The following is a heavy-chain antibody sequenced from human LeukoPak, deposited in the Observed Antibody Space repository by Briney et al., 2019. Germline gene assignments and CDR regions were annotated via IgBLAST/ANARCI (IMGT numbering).Heavy chain of an antibody. CDR2: ISPNSGGT. D-gene: IGHD2-8*01. CDR3: ARGGVALSYYGMDV. Sequence: ASVKVPCTASGYTFTGYYMHWVRQAPGQGLEWMGWISPNSGGTNYAQKFQGRVTMTRDTSISTAYMELSRLRSDDTAVYYCARGGVALSYYGMDVWGQGTTVTVSS. J-gene: IGHJ6*02. V-gene: IGHV1-2*02. CDR1: GYTFTGYY.